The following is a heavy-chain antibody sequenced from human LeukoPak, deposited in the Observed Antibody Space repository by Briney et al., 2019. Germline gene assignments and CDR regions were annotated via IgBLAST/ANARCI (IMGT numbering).Heavy chain of an antibody. CDR2: IYHSGST. V-gene: IGHV4-38-2*02. CDR3: ARRWYYGSGSYYGGLNWFDP. J-gene: IGHJ5*02. D-gene: IGHD3-10*01. Sequence: SETLSLTCTVSGYSISSGYYWGWIRQPPGKGLEWIGSIYHSGSTYYNPSLKSRVTISVDTSKNQFSLKLSSVTAADTAVYYCARRWYYGSGSYYGGLNWFDPWGQGTLVTVSS. CDR1: GYSISSGYY.